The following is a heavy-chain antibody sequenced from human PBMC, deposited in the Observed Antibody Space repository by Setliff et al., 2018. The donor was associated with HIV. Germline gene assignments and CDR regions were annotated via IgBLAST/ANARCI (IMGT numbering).Heavy chain of an antibody. J-gene: IGHJ4*02. CDR1: GGTFSSFA. CDR2: IIPTFGPV. V-gene: IGHV1-69*13. Sequence: SVKVSCKASGGTFSSFAFNWVRQAPGQGLEWMGDIIPTFGPVRYAQKFQGRVTITADDSTRTVYMELSSLRSEDTALYYCARDYVLRGTSLGYWGQGTLVTVSS. D-gene: IGHD3-16*01. CDR3: ARDYVLRGTSLGY.